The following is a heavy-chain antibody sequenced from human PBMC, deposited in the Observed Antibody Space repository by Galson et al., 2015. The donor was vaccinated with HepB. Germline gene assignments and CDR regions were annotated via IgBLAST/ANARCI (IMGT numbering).Heavy chain of an antibody. CDR2: IKQDGREK. CDR1: GFNSSIFW. Sequence: SLRLSCAGSGFNSSIFWMSWVRQAPGKGLEWVANIKQDGREKYYVGPVKGRFTIPRDNAGNSLYLQMNSLRGENTALYYRARSSGGYFDSWGQGILVTVSS. J-gene: IGHJ4*02. V-gene: IGHV3-7*01. CDR3: ARSSGGYFDS. D-gene: IGHD1-26*01.